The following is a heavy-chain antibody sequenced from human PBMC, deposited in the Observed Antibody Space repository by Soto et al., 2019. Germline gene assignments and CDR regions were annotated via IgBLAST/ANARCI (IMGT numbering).Heavy chain of an antibody. CDR2: VSHDGRNT. CDR3: AKGGRQWLVTSDFNY. D-gene: IGHD6-19*01. CDR1: GFTFSDYA. J-gene: IGHJ4*02. Sequence: VQLVESGGGVVQPGRSLRLSCAASGFTFSDYAMHWVRQAPGKGLEWVAVVSHDGRNTHYADSVKGRFTISRASSKNTVSLEITSLRAEDTAVYYCAKGGRQWLVTSDFNYWGQGALVTVSS. V-gene: IGHV3-30*18.